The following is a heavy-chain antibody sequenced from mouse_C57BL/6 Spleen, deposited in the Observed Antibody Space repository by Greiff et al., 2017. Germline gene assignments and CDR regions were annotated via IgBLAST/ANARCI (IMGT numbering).Heavy chain of an antibody. CDR2: IHPNSGST. D-gene: IGHD2-4*01. CDR1: GYTFTSYW. J-gene: IGHJ3*01. Sequence: QVQLQQPGAELVKPGASVKLSCKASGYTFTSYWMHWVKQRPGQGLEWIGMIHPNSGSTNYNEKFKSKATLTVDKSSSTAYMQLSSLTSEDSAVYYGAPEIYDYDGGNWFAYWGQGTLVTVSA. CDR3: APEIYDYDGGNWFAY. V-gene: IGHV1-64*01.